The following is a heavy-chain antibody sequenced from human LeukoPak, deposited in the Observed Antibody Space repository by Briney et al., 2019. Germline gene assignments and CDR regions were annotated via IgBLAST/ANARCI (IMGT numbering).Heavy chain of an antibody. V-gene: IGHV3-23*01. CDR3: AKIIRYCSGGSCRQGFDP. CDR2: ISGSGGST. J-gene: IGHJ5*02. CDR1: GFTFSSYA. Sequence: GGSLRLSCAASGFTFSSYAMSWVRQAPGKGLEWVSAISGSGGSTYYADSVKGRFTISRDNSKNTLYLQMNSLRAEDTAVYYCAKIIRYCSGGSCRQGFDPWGQGTLVTVSS. D-gene: IGHD2-15*01.